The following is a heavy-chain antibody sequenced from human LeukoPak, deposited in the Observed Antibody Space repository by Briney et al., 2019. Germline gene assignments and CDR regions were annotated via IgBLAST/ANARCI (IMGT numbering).Heavy chain of an antibody. CDR3: AKGGRECTSTTCYTLYNWFDP. CDR1: GFTLSRYA. J-gene: IGHJ5*02. D-gene: IGHD2-2*02. V-gene: IGHV3-23*01. CDR2: INNYGGSR. Sequence: GGSLRLSCAASGFTLSRYAMNRVRQVPGKGLEWVSSINNYGGSRNYADSVKGRFTISRDNSKNTLYLQMNSLRAEDTAIYYCAKGGRECTSTTCYTLYNWFDPWGQGTLVTVSS.